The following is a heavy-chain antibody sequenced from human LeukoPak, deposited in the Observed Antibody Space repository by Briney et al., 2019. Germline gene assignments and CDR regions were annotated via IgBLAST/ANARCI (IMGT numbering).Heavy chain of an antibody. J-gene: IGHJ4*02. D-gene: IGHD3-10*01. CDR3: AKSTMVRGVITYYFDY. Sequence: GGSLRLSCAASGFTFDDYAMHWVRQAPGKGLEWVSGISWNSGSIGYADSVKGRFTICRDNAKNSLYLQMNSLRAEDTALYYCAKSTMVRGVITYYFDYWGQGTLVTVSS. V-gene: IGHV3-9*01. CDR2: ISWNSGSI. CDR1: GFTFDDYA.